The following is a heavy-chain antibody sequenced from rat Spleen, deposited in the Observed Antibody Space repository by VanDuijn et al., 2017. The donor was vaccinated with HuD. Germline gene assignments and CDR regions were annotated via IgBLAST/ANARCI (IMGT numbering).Heavy chain of an antibody. Sequence: EVQLVESGGGLVQPGRSMKLSCAASGFTFSSFPMAWVRQAPTKGLEWVATISTSGGSTYYRDSVKGRFTISRDNAKSTLYLQMNSLRSEDTATYYCTRDGYYGYTYDYFDYWGQGVMVTVSS. D-gene: IGHD1-9*01. V-gene: IGHV5-46*01. CDR3: TRDGYYGYTYDYFDY. CDR2: ISTSGGST. CDR1: GFTFSSFP. J-gene: IGHJ2*01.